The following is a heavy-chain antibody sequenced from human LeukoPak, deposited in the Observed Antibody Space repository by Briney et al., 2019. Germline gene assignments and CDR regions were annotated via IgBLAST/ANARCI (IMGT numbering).Heavy chain of an antibody. CDR2: IHHSGST. Sequence: SQTLSLTCTVSGDSISSGNYYWSWIRQPPGKGLEWIGYIHHSGSTYYNPSLNSRVTVSVDRSKNQFSLKLSSVTAADTAVYYCARAVAGFDYWGQGTLVTVSS. CDR3: ARAVAGFDY. D-gene: IGHD6-19*01. J-gene: IGHJ4*02. CDR1: GDSISSGNYY. V-gene: IGHV4-30-2*01.